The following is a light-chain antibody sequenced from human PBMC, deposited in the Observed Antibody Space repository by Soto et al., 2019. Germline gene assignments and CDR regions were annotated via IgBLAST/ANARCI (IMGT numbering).Light chain of an antibody. Sequence: EIVMTQSPATLSVSPGERATLSCRASPTISSNLAWYQQTPGQAPRLLIDGASTAATGTPARFSGSGSGTEFTLTISSLLSEDCAVDYCQPYNNWPISFGQGTRLE. CDR1: PTISSN. V-gene: IGKV3-15*01. J-gene: IGKJ5*01. CDR3: QPYNNWPIS. CDR2: GAS.